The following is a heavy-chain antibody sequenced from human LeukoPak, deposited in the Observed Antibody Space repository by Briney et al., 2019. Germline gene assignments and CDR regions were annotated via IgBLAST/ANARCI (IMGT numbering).Heavy chain of an antibody. CDR1: GFTFSNYA. Sequence: GGSLRLSCAASGFTFSNYAMSWIRQAPGKGLEWVSAISAGGGNTDYADSVKGRFTISRDNSKNTVFLQMNGLRAEDTGVYYCANRISGSSYWGQGTLVTVSS. CDR3: ANRISGSSY. D-gene: IGHD1-26*01. CDR2: ISAGGGNT. J-gene: IGHJ4*02. V-gene: IGHV3-23*01.